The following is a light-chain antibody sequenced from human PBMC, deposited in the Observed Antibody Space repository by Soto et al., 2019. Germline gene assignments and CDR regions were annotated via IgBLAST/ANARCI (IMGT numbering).Light chain of an antibody. CDR2: DAS. J-gene: IGKJ1*01. V-gene: IGKV1-5*01. CDR1: QSVSGW. Sequence: DIPMTQSPSTLSASVGDTVTVTCRASQSVSGWLAWYQQKPGEAPKLLIYDASALPPGVPSRFSGSGSGTKFTLTIASLQPDDFATYYCQQYETFSGTFGPGTKVEI. CDR3: QQYETFSGT.